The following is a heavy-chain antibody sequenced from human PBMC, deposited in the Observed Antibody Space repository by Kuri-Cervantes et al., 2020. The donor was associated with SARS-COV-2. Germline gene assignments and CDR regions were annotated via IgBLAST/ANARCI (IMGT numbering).Heavy chain of an antibody. D-gene: IGHD6-13*01. CDR3: ARDWVAAAGQAEYFQH. J-gene: IGHJ1*01. CDR1: GFTFSSYA. Sequence: GESLKISCAASGFTFSSYAIHWVRPAPGKGLEWVAVISYEGRNKYYADSVKGRFTITRDNSKNTVLLQMNYRSVEDTAVYYCARDWVAAAGQAEYFQHWGQGTRVTVSS. V-gene: IGHV3-30*04. CDR2: ISYEGRNK.